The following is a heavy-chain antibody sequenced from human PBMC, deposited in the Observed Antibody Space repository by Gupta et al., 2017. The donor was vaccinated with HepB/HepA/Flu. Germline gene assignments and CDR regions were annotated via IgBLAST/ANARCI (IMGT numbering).Heavy chain of an antibody. CDR1: GFSLSTSGVG. D-gene: IGHD1-7*01. Sequence: QITLKESGPTLVKPTQTLTLTCTFSGFSLSTSGVGVGWIRQPPGKALEWLALIYWNDDKRYSPSLKSRLTIPKDTSKNQVVLTMTKMEPVETATYYCAHRRRATGTTGGFDPRGQGTLVTVYS. V-gene: IGHV2-5*01. J-gene: IGHJ5*02. CDR2: IYWNDDK. CDR3: AHRRRATGTTGGFDP.